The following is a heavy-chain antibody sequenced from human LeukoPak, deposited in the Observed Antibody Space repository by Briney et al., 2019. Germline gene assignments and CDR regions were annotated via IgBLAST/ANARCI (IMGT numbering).Heavy chain of an antibody. V-gene: IGHV1-18*01. Sequence: ASVKVSCKASGYTFTSYGISRVRQAPGQGLEWMGWISAYNGNTNHAQKFQGRVTMTTDTSTSTAYMELRSLRSDDTAVYYCARDLPYGSSDRTPFDYWGQGTLVTVSS. CDR3: ARDLPYGSSDRTPFDY. J-gene: IGHJ4*02. D-gene: IGHD6-6*01. CDR2: ISAYNGNT. CDR1: GYTFTSYG.